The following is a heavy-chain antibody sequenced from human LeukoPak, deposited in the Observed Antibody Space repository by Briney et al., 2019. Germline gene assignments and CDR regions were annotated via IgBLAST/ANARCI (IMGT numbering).Heavy chain of an antibody. V-gene: IGHV1-18*01. CDR3: AREEPSSSWYWTREGGKNWFDP. D-gene: IGHD6-13*01. CDR1: GYTFTSYG. Sequence: GASVKVSCKASGYTFTSYGISWVRQAPGQGLEWMGWISAYNGNTNYAQKLQGRVTMTTDTSTSTAYMELRSLRSDDTAVYYCAREEPSSSWYWTREGGKNWFDPWGQGTLVTVSS. CDR2: ISAYNGNT. J-gene: IGHJ5*02.